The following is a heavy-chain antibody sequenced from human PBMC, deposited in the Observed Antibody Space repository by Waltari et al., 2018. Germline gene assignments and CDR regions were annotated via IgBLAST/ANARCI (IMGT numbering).Heavy chain of an antibody. D-gene: IGHD6-6*01. CDR1: GLDIMEYA. J-gene: IGHJ5*02. CDR3: ARDKIAARMGRKWNNWFDL. CDR2: ISGSGDNN. V-gene: IGHV3-23*01. Sequence: EEQLLESGGGLVQPGGSLTLSCKVSGLDIMEYALSWVRPAPGQGLEWVSSISGSGDNNHHADSVNGRFAMSRDNSRNTIYLQMNSLRPGDTALYFCARDKIAARMGRKWNNWFDLWGQGAQVIVS.